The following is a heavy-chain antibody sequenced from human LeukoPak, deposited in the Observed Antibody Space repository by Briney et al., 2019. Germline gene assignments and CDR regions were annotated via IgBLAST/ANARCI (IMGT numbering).Heavy chain of an antibody. CDR1: GFTFSSYA. D-gene: IGHD3-3*01. CDR3: AKDLESITIFGVVHG. J-gene: IGHJ4*02. V-gene: IGHV3-23*01. Sequence: GGSLRLSCATSGFTFSSYAMSWVRQAPGKGLEWVSAISGSGGSTYYADSVKGRFTISRDNSKNTLYLQMNSLRAEDTAVYYCAKDLESITIFGVVHGWGQGTPVRVSS. CDR2: ISGSGGST.